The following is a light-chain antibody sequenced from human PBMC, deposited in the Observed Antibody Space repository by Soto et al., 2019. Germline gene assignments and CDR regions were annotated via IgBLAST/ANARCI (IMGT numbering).Light chain of an antibody. CDR3: CAYAGGSTYV. J-gene: IGLJ1*01. V-gene: IGLV2-23*01. CDR1: SSDVGSYNL. Sequence: QSVLTQPASVSGSPGQSITISCTGTSSDVGSYNLVSWYQQYPGKAPKLMIYEDSKRPSGVSNRFSGSKSGNTASLTISGLRTEDEADYYCCAYAGGSTYVFGTGTKATVL. CDR2: EDS.